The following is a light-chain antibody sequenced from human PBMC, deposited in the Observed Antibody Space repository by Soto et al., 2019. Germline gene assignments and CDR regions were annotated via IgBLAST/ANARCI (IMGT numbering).Light chain of an antibody. CDR3: QQGNSFPWT. Sequence: DIQMTQSPSSVSASVGDTVTITCRASQRIANWLAWYQQKPGKAPKLLIYAATSLPGGAPSRFSGSGSGTDFTLTISSLQPEDFATYYCQQGNSFPWTFGQGTKGDIK. V-gene: IGKV1-12*01. J-gene: IGKJ1*01. CDR1: QRIANW. CDR2: AAT.